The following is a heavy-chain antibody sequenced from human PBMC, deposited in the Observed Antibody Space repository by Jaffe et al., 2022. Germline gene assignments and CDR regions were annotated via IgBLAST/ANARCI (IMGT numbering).Heavy chain of an antibody. CDR2: IIPIFGTA. V-gene: IGHV1-69*01. Sequence: QVQLVQSGAEVKKPGSSVKVSCKASGGTFSSYAISWVRQAPGQGLEWMGGIIPIFGTANYAQKFQGRVTITADESTSTAYMELSSLRSEDTAVYYCARVREYGDYRLYNWFDPWGQGTLVTVSS. J-gene: IGHJ5*02. CDR1: GGTFSSYA. D-gene: IGHD4-17*01. CDR3: ARVREYGDYRLYNWFDP.